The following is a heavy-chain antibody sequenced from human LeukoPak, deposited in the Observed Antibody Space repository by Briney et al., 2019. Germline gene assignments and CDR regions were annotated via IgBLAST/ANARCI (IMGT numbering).Heavy chain of an antibody. CDR2: IYYSGST. D-gene: IGHD2-15*01. Sequence: SQTLSLTCTFSVGSISSGGYYWSWIRQYPGKGLEWIGYIYYSGSTYYNPSLKSRVTISVDTSKNQFSLKLSSVTAADTAVYYCARARYSTVKRGLFDYWGQGTLVTVSS. V-gene: IGHV4-30-4*08. CDR3: ARARYSTVKRGLFDY. CDR1: VGSISSGGYY. J-gene: IGHJ4*02.